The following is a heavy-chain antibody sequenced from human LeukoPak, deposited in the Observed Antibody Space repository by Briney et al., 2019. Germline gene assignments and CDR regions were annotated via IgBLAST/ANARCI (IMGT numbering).Heavy chain of an antibody. D-gene: IGHD2-21*02. CDR3: ARFSKMTWGDWGDAFDV. CDR1: GGSFSDYF. Sequence: SETLSLMCSVYGGSFSDYFWSWIRQPPGKGLEGIGEIDDGGNTNYNPSLMSRVIVAMEKSKKQFSLVMRSVTAADTAIYYCARFSKMTWGDWGDAFDVWGQGTTVIVSS. CDR2: IDDGGNT. J-gene: IGHJ3*01. V-gene: IGHV4-34*01.